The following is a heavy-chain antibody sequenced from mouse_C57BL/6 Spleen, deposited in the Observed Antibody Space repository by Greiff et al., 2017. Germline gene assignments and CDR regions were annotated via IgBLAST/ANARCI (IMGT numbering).Heavy chain of an antibody. CDR2: IDPETGGT. V-gene: IGHV1-15*01. CDR3: TRGDLRYFDV. CDR1: GYTFTDYE. Sequence: QVQLKQSGAELVRPGASVTLSCKASGYTFTDYEMHWVKQTPVHGLEWIGAIDPETGGTAYNQKFKGKAILTADKSSSTAYMVLLSLTSEDSAVCYCTRGDLRYFDVWGTGTTVTVSS. J-gene: IGHJ1*03.